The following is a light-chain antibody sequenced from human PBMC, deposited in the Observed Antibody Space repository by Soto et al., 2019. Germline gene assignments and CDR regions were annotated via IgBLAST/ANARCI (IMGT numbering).Light chain of an antibody. J-gene: IGKJ4*01. CDR1: QSVDIY. CDR3: QQRSNWPLT. CDR2: DAS. V-gene: IGKV3-11*01. Sequence: EIVLTQSPATLSLSPGERATLSCRASQSVDIYLAWYQQKPGQAHRLLIYDASNRATGTPARFSGSGSGTDFTLTISSLAPEDFAVYYWQQRSNWPLTFGGGTKVDIK.